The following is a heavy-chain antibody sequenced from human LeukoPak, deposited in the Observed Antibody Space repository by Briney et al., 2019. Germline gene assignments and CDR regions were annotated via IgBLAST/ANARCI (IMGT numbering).Heavy chain of an antibody. Sequence: GGSLRLSCAASGFTFDDYAMHWVRQAPGKGLEWVSGISWNSGSIGYADSVKGRFTISRDNAKNSLYLQMNSLRAEDTALYYCAKDCTYYYDSSGYYCYWGQGTLVTVSS. J-gene: IGHJ4*02. CDR1: GFTFDDYA. D-gene: IGHD3-22*01. V-gene: IGHV3-9*01. CDR2: ISWNSGSI. CDR3: AKDCTYYYDSSGYYCY.